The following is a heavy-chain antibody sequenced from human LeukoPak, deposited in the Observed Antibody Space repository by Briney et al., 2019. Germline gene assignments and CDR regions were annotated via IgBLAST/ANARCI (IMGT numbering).Heavy chain of an antibody. CDR3: SRRSYGAGVDV. CDR2: MYYSGST. J-gene: IGHJ6*02. V-gene: IGHV4-59*08. D-gene: IGHD4/OR15-4a*01. CDR1: GDSISSNY. Sequence: SETLSLTCTVSGDSISSNYWSWIRQPPGKGLEWIGYMYYSGSTNYNPSLKSRVSISVDTSKNQFSLKLTSVTAADTAVYYCSRRSYGAGVDVCGQGTTVTVSS.